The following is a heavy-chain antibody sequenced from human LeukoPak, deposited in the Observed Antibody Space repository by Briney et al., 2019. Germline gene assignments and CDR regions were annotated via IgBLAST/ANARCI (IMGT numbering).Heavy chain of an antibody. D-gene: IGHD3-16*02. CDR2: ISSSSSTI. CDR3: ARDQGMITFGGVIVNPSNY. CDR1: GFTFSSYS. V-gene: IGHV3-48*01. Sequence: GGSLGLSCAASGFTFSSYSMNWVRQAPGKGLEWVSYISSSSSTIYYADSVKGRFTISRDNAKNSLYLQMNSLRAEDTAVYYCARDQGMITFGGVIVNPSNYWGQGTLVTVSS. J-gene: IGHJ4*02.